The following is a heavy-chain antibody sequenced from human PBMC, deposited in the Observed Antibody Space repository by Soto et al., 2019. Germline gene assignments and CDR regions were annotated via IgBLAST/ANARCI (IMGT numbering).Heavy chain of an antibody. J-gene: IGHJ4*02. CDR2: INWDGGTT. V-gene: IGHV3-43*02. Sequence: EVQLVESGGGLVQPGRSLRLSCAASGFTFDDYAMHWVRQVPGKGLEWVSGINWDGGTTYYADSVKGRFTISRDNRKNSLFLEMNSLRPEDTALYYCVKGDITGTSYFGFWGQGTPVTVSS. CDR1: GFTFDDYA. CDR3: VKGDITGTSYFGF. D-gene: IGHD1-20*01.